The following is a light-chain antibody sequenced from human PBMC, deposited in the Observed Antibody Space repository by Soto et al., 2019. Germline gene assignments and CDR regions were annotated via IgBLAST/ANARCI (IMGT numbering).Light chain of an antibody. CDR3: AAWDDSLNGYV. CDR1: SSNIGSNT. V-gene: IGLV1-44*01. J-gene: IGLJ1*01. CDR2: SNN. Sequence: QPVLTQPPSASGTPGQRVTISCSGSSSNIGSNTVNWYKQLPGTAPKLLIHSNNQRPSGVPDRFSGSKSGTSASLAISGLQSEDEADYYCAAWDDSLNGYVFGTGTKLTVL.